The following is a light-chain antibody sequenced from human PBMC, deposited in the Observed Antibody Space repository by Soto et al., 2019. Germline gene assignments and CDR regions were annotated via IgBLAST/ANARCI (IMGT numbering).Light chain of an antibody. J-gene: IGLJ1*01. Sequence: QSALTQPASVSGSPGQSITISCTGTRSDVGGYNYVYWHQQHPGKAPKLMIYDVTNRPSGVSDSFSGSKSGNTASLTISGRQADDEADYYCSSYTSSSTYVFGAGTKVTVL. CDR2: DVT. CDR3: SSYTSSSTYV. CDR1: RSDVGGYNY. V-gene: IGLV2-14*01.